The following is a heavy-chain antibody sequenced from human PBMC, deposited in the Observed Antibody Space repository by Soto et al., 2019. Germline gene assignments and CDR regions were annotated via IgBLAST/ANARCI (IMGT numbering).Heavy chain of an antibody. V-gene: IGHV3-30*03. CDR3: ATESITTIDPGRYY. CDR2: MSYDGITT. D-gene: IGHD3-22*01. CDR1: GLSFRDYG. J-gene: IGHJ4*02. Sequence: GGLMRHSWASSGLSFRDYGMHWVSKAPGKGLEWVAVMSYDGITTYYGDSVKGRFTVSRDNSKNTLYLQMNSLRPDDTAVYYCATESITTIDPGRYYWGQGTLVTVSS.